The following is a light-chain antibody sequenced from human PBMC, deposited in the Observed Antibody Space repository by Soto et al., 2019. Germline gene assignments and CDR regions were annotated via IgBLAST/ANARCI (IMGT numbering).Light chain of an antibody. CDR1: SSDVGSYNL. Sequence: QSVLTQPASVSGSPGQSITISCTGTSSDVGSYNLVSWYQQHPGKAPKLMFYEVSKRPSGVSNRFSGSKSGNTASLTISGLQAEDEADYYCCSYAGSSTWVFGGGTKLTVL. J-gene: IGLJ3*02. CDR2: EVS. CDR3: CSYAGSSTWV. V-gene: IGLV2-23*02.